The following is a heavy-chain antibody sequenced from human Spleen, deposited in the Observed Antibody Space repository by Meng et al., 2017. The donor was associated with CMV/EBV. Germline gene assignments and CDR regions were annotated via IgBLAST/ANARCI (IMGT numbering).Heavy chain of an antibody. D-gene: IGHD5-12*01. V-gene: IGHV4-34*01. CDR2: IDHSGST. Sequence: YGGSFSGYSWSWIRQPPGKGLEWIGEIDHSGSTNSNPSLKSRVTISVDTSKNQFSLRLSSATAADTAVYYCARGLAYSGYLDYFDYWGQGTLVTVSS. CDR1: GGSFSGYS. J-gene: IGHJ4*02. CDR3: ARGLAYSGYLDYFDY.